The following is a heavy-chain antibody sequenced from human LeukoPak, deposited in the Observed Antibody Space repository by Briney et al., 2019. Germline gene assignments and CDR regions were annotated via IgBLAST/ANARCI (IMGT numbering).Heavy chain of an antibody. CDR2: IIPMFATP. CDR1: GGTFSRNT. CDR3: ARVSVDSGSFYLDF. Sequence: ASVKVSCKASGGTFSRNTVTWVRQAPGQGLEWMGGIIPMFATPNYAQKFRGRVTVNTDESTSTAYMELASLRSEDTAVYYCARVSVDSGSFYLDFWGQGTQVTVSS. V-gene: IGHV1-69*05. J-gene: IGHJ4*02. D-gene: IGHD3-22*01.